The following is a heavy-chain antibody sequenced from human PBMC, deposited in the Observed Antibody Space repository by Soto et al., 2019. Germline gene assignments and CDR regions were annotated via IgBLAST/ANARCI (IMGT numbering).Heavy chain of an antibody. V-gene: IGHV4-39*01. D-gene: IGHD3-10*01. CDR3: ARFLRLGWTMNWFDS. CDR1: GGSISSSSYY. CDR2: IYYSGST. Sequence: SETLSLTCTVSGGSISSSSYYWGWIRQPPGKGLEWIGSIYYSGSTYYNPSLKSRVTISVDTSKNQFSLKLSSVTAADTAVYYCARFLRLGWTMNWFDSWGQGTLVTVSS. J-gene: IGHJ5*01.